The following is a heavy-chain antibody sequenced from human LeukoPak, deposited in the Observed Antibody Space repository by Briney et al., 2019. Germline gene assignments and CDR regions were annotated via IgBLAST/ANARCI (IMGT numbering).Heavy chain of an antibody. Sequence: SETLFLTCTVSGDSITRSSYYWGWIRQPPGKGLEWIGSLYYSGSTYYNPSLKSRVTISVDTSKKQFSLKLSSVTAADTAVYYCASRVYSGTYSPFDYWGQGTLVTVSS. CDR3: ASRVYSGTYSPFDY. CDR1: GDSITRSSYY. CDR2: LYYSGST. J-gene: IGHJ4*02. D-gene: IGHD1-26*01. V-gene: IGHV4-39*01.